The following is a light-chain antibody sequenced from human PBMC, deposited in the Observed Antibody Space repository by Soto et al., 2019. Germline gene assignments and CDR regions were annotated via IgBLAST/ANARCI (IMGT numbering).Light chain of an antibody. J-gene: IGLJ7*01. CDR1: SSDVGAYNY. V-gene: IGLV2-14*01. CDR3: SSYTTSSTLV. CDR2: DVT. Sequence: QSALTQPASVSGSPGQSITISCTGTSSDVGAYNYVSWYQQLPDKAPKLMIYDVTYRPSGVSNRFSGSKSGNTASLTISGLQAEDEADYFCSSYTTSSTLVFRGGTQLTVL.